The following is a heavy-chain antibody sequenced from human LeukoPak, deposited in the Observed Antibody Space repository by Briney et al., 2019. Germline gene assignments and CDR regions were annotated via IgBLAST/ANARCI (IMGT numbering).Heavy chain of an antibody. Sequence: ASVKVSCKASGYTFTSYGISWVRQAPGQGLEWMGWISAYNGNTNYAQKLQGRVTMTTDTSTSTAYMELRSLRSDDTAVYYCAREPPFGPNDFYGDYRFDHWGRGTLVTVSS. J-gene: IGHJ4*02. V-gene: IGHV1-18*01. CDR2: ISAYNGNT. CDR3: AREPPFGPNDFYGDYRFDH. D-gene: IGHD4-17*01. CDR1: GYTFTSYG.